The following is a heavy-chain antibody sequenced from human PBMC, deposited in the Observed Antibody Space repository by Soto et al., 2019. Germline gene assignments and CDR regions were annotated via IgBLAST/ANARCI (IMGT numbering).Heavy chain of an antibody. J-gene: IGHJ5*02. D-gene: IGHD3-10*01. V-gene: IGHV4-31*03. CDR1: GGSISSGGYY. Sequence: QVQLQESGPGLVKPSQTLSLTCTVSGGSISSGGYYWSWIRQHPGKGLEWIGYIYYSGSTYYNPSRKGRVTISVDTSKNQFSLKLSSVTAADTAVYYCASYAVRGPRHWFDPWGQGTLVTVSS. CDR3: ASYAVRGPRHWFDP. CDR2: IYYSGST.